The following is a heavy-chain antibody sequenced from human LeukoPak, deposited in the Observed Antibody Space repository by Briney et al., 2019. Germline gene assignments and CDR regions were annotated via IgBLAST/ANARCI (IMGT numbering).Heavy chain of an antibody. CDR3: AREWYDSSGYYLDY. Sequence: SETLSLTCTVSGVSISSSNSYWGWIRQPPGKGLEWIGSIYYSGNTYYNASLKSQVSISIDTSKNQFSLRLTSVTAADTAVYYCAREWYDSSGYYLDYWGQGTLVTVSS. CDR2: IYYSGNT. CDR1: GVSISSSNSY. D-gene: IGHD3-22*01. J-gene: IGHJ4*02. V-gene: IGHV4-39*02.